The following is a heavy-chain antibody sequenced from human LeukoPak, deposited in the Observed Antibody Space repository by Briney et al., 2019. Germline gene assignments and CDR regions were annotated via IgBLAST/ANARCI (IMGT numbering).Heavy chain of an antibody. Sequence: ASVKVSCKASGYTFTGYYMHWVRQAPGQGLEWMGWINPNSGGTNYAQKFQGRVTMTRDTSISTAYMELSRLRSDDTAVYYCARGLPAGYDILTGYYKDWGQGTLVTVSS. CDR3: ARGLPAGYDILTGYYKD. J-gene: IGHJ4*02. D-gene: IGHD3-9*01. V-gene: IGHV1-2*02. CDR2: INPNSGGT. CDR1: GYTFTGYY.